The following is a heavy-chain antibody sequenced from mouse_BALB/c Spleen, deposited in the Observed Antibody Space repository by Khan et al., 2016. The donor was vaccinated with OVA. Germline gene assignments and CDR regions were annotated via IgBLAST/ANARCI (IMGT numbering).Heavy chain of an antibody. CDR2: ISYSGST. V-gene: IGHV3-2*02. Sequence: EVELVESGPGLVKPSQSLSLSCTVTGYSITSGYGWSLIRQFPGNKLEWMGFISYSGSTNYNPYLKSRISITRDTSKNQFFLQLNSVTTEDTATYNCARTARIKYWGQGTTLTVSS. J-gene: IGHJ2*01. D-gene: IGHD1-2*01. CDR1: GYSITSGYG. CDR3: ARTARIKY.